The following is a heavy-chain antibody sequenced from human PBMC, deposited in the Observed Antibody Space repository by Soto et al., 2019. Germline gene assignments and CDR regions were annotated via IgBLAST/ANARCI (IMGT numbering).Heavy chain of an antibody. J-gene: IGHJ4*02. CDR3: ARGELLWFGELLR. Sequence: QVQLVQSGAEVKKPGASVKVSCKAYGYTFTSYEINWVRQATGQGLEWMGWMNPNSGDTGYAQKFQGRVTMIRNTSISTAYMELSSLRSEDTVVYYCARGELLWFGELLRWGQGTLVTVSS. V-gene: IGHV1-8*01. D-gene: IGHD3-10*01. CDR2: MNPNSGDT. CDR1: GYTFTSYE.